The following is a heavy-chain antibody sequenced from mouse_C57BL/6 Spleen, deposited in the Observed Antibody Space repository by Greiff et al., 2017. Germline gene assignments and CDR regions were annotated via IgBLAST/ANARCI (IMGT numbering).Heavy chain of an antibody. V-gene: IGHV5-9*01. D-gene: IGHD2-4*01. CDR1: GFTFSSYT. CDR3: ARLDDYDLLYFWG. Sequence: EVMLVESGGGLVKPGGSLKLSCAASGFTFSSYTMSWVRQTPEKRLEWVATISGGGGNTYYPDSVKGRFTISRDNAKNTLYLQMSSLRSEDTALDYCARLDDYDLLYFWGWGTRTTVTVSS. CDR2: ISGGGGNT. J-gene: IGHJ1*03.